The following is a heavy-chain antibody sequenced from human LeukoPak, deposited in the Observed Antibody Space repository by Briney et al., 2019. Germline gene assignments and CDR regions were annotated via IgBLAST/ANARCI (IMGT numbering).Heavy chain of an antibody. CDR2: ISSTSSTV. D-gene: IGHD6-6*01. V-gene: IGHV3-48*01. CDR1: GFTFSSYS. Sequence: GGSLRLSCAVSGFTFSSYSMTWVRQAPGKGLEWVSYISSTSSTVYYADSVKGRFTISRDNVKNSLYLQMNSLRAEDTAVYYCARGRDSSSSYPGYWGQGTLITVSS. CDR3: ARGRDSSSSYPGY. J-gene: IGHJ4*02.